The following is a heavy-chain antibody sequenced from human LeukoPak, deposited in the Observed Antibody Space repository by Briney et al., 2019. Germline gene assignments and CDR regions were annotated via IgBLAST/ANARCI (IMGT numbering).Heavy chain of an antibody. J-gene: IGHJ4*02. CDR1: GFTFSSYG. Sequence: GGSLRLSCAASGFTFSSYGMNWVRQAPGRGLEWVSYISGSSSTIYYADSVKGRFTISRDNAKNSLYLQMNSLRDEDTAVYYCVRDRKNYFFDYWAREPWSPSPQ. V-gene: IGHV3-48*02. CDR3: VRDRKNYFFDY. CDR2: ISGSSSTI.